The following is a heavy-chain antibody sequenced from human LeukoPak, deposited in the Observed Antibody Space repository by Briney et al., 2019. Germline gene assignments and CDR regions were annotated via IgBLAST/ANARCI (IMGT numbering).Heavy chain of an antibody. Sequence: PSQTLSLTCTVSGGSISSGGYYWSWIRQHPGKGLEWIGYIYYSGSTYYNPSLKSRVTISVDTSKNQFSLKLRSVTAADTAVYYCSANYYDSSGYYYDFDYWGQGTLVTVSS. J-gene: IGHJ4*02. D-gene: IGHD3-22*01. CDR3: SANYYDSSGYYYDFDY. V-gene: IGHV4-31*03. CDR2: IYYSGST. CDR1: GGSISSGGYY.